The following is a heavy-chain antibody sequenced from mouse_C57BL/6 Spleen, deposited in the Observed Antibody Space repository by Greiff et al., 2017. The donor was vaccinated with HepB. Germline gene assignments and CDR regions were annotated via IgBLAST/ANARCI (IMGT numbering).Heavy chain of an antibody. V-gene: IGHV1-82*01. CDR2: IYPGDGDT. CDR3: ARGGYSNSYFDY. D-gene: IGHD2-5*01. J-gene: IGHJ2*01. Sequence: QVQLKHSGPELVKPGASVKISCKASGYAFSSSWMNWVKQRPGKGLEWIGRIYPGDGDTNYNGKFKGKATLTADKSSSTAYMQLSSLTSEDSAVYFCARGGYSNSYFDYWGQGTTLTVSS. CDR1: GYAFSSSW.